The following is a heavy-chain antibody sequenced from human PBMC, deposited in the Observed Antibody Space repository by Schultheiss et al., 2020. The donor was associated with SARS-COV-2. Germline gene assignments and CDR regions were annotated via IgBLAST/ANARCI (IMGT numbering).Heavy chain of an antibody. CDR1: GYRFTNYW. J-gene: IGHJ4*02. CDR3: ARLGHYYGWGSPTIGDY. D-gene: IGHD3-10*01. CDR2: IDPSESYT. Sequence: GESLKISCKGSGYRFTNYWISWVRQMPGKGLDWMGRIDPSESYTIYSPSFQGHVTISADKSISSAYLQWGSLKASDTAMYYCARLGHYYGWGSPTIGDYWGQGTLVTVSS. V-gene: IGHV5-10-1*01.